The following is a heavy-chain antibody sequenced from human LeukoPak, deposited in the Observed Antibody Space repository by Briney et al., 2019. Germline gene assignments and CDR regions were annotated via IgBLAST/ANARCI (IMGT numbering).Heavy chain of an antibody. Sequence: SETLSLTCAVYGGSFSGYYWSWIRQPPGKGLEWIGEIHHSGSTNYNPSLKSRVTISVDTSKNQFSLKVSSVTAADPAVYYCWRRNGYSCVPYYYYYMDVWGKGTTVTVSS. CDR3: WRRNGYSCVPYYYYYMDV. V-gene: IGHV4-34*01. CDR1: GGSFSGYY. J-gene: IGHJ6*03. D-gene: IGHD5-18*01. CDR2: IHHSGST.